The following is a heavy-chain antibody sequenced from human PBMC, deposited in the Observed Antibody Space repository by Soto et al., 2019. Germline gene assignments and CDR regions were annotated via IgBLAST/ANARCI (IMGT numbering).Heavy chain of an antibody. CDR2: INHSGST. CDR1: GGSFSGYY. Sequence: SETLSLTCAVYGGSFSGYYWSWIRQPPGKWLEWIGEINHSGSTNYNPSLKSRVTISVDTSKNQFSLKLSSVTAADTAVYYCARGRGRWLQPYYFDYWGQGTLVTVSS. CDR3: ARGRGRWLQPYYFDY. J-gene: IGHJ4*02. V-gene: IGHV4-34*01. D-gene: IGHD3-16*01.